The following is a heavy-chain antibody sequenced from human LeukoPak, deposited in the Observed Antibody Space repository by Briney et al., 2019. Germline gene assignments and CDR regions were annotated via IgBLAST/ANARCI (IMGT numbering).Heavy chain of an antibody. CDR2: IGSSGTTI. D-gene: IGHD6-19*01. J-gene: IGHJ4*02. CDR1: GFTFSSYE. V-gene: IGHV3-48*03. CDR3: ALLAVASDFDY. Sequence: GGSLRLSCAVSGFTFSSYEMNWVRQGPGKGLEWVSNIGSSGTTIYYADSVKGRFTISRDNAKNSLYLQMNSLRAEDTAVYYCALLAVASDFDYWGQGALVTVSS.